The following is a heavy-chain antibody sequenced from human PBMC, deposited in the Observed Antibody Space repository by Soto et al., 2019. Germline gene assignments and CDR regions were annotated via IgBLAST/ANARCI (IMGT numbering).Heavy chain of an antibody. V-gene: IGHV4-31*03. J-gene: IGHJ6*02. CDR2: IYYSGST. CDR1: GGSISSGGHY. Sequence: QVQLQESGPGLVKPSQTLSLTCTVSGGSISSGGHYWSWIRQHPGKGLEWIGYIYYSGSTYYNPSLKSRVTISVDTSKNQFSLKLSSVTAADTAVYYCARDQYYDFWSGYYGMDVWGQGTTVTVSS. D-gene: IGHD3-3*01. CDR3: ARDQYYDFWSGYYGMDV.